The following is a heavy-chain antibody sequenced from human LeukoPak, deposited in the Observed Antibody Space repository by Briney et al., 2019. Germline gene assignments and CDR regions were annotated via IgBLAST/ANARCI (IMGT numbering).Heavy chain of an antibody. CDR3: ARDPSIFGGPGNFDV. V-gene: IGHV3-23*01. Sequence: GGSLRLSCAASGFTFSNYAMTWVRQAPGKGLEWVSGISSTGINTYYADSVKGRFTISRDNSKNTLFLQINSLRAEDTAVYYCARDPSIFGGPGNFDVWGQGTMITISS. D-gene: IGHD3-3*02. J-gene: IGHJ3*01. CDR1: GFTFSNYA. CDR2: ISSTGINT.